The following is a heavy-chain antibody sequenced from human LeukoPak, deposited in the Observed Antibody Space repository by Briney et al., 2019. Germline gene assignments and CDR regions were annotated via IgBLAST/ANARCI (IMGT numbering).Heavy chain of an antibody. CDR3: ARADPNASGYFYRFNWFDP. J-gene: IGHJ5*02. V-gene: IGHV4-59*13. D-gene: IGHD3-10*01. CDR2: IYSSGST. Sequence: SETLSLTCTVSGGSSSSYYWNWVRQPPGKKLEWIGNIYSSGSTDYNPSLKSRVTISLDTSKFQFSLRLNSVTAADTAVYYCARADPNASGYFYRFNWFDPWGQGTLVTVSS. CDR1: GGSSSSYY.